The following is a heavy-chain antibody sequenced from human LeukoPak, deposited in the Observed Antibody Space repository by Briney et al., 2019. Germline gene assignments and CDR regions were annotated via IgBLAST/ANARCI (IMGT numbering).Heavy chain of an antibody. CDR2: IYYSGST. CDR3: AREGGSFFRYFDL. D-gene: IGHD1-26*01. J-gene: IGHJ2*01. CDR1: GGSISSGGYY. V-gene: IGHV4-31*03. Sequence: KPSETLSLTCTVSGGSISSGGYYWSWIRQHPGKGLEWIGYIYYSGSTYYNPSLKSRVTISVDTSKNQFSLKLSSVTAADTAVYYCAREGGSFFRYFDLWGRGTLVTVSS.